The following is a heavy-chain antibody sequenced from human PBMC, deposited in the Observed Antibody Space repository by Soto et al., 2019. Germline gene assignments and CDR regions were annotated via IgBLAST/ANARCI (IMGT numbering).Heavy chain of an antibody. CDR2: ISASGGEI. CDR3: AKRARYDVDY. D-gene: IGHD3-3*01. Sequence: PGGSLRLSCAASGFTFSSHAMIWVRQAPGKGLEWVSNISASGGEIYYTDSVKGRFTVSRDDSQNTLYRQMNSLRVEDTAVYYCAKRARYDVDYWGQGSLVTVSS. V-gene: IGHV3-23*01. CDR1: GFTFSSHA. J-gene: IGHJ4*02.